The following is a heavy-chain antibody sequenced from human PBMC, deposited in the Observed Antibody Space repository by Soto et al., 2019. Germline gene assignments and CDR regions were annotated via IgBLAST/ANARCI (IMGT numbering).Heavy chain of an antibody. V-gene: IGHV6-1*01. Sequence: PSQTLSLTCDISGDSVSRNSAGWNWIRQTPSRGLEWLGRTYYKSKWYYTYAASVKSRITVSPDTSKNQFSLQLTSVTPEDTAVYYCARGSWDDVSGHYYMDVWDKGTTVTVSS. CDR3: ARGSWDDVSGHYYMDV. J-gene: IGHJ6*03. CDR1: GDSVSRNSAG. D-gene: IGHD1-1*01. CDR2: TYYKSKWYY.